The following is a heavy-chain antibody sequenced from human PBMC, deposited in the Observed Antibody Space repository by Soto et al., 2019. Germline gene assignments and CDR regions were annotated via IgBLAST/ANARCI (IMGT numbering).Heavy chain of an antibody. CDR1: GGSFSGYY. CDR3: ARGQDIVVLVEPPPSYCMDF. Sequence: PQKLSLTYAVYGGSFSGYYWSWIRQPPGKGLEWIGEINHSGSTNYNPSLKSRVTISVDTSKNQFSLKLSSVTAADTAVYYCARGQDIVVLVEPPPSYCMDFWCQGIMVSGS. V-gene: IGHV4-34*01. CDR2: INHSGST. D-gene: IGHD2-15*01. J-gene: IGHJ6*02.